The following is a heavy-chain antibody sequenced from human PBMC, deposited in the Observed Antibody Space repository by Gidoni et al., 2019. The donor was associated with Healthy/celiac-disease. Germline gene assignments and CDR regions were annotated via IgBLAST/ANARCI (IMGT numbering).Heavy chain of an antibody. Sequence: QVQLQESGPGLVKPSQTLSLTCPVPGASIRSGIYYWSWIRQPAGKGLEWIGRIYTSGSTNYNPSLKSRVTISVDTSKNQFSLKLSSVTAADTAVYYCARRLIADSAPYYYGMDVWGQGTTVTVSS. V-gene: IGHV4-61*02. J-gene: IGHJ6*02. D-gene: IGHD6-13*01. CDR3: ARRLIADSAPYYYGMDV. CDR2: IYTSGST. CDR1: GASIRSGIYY.